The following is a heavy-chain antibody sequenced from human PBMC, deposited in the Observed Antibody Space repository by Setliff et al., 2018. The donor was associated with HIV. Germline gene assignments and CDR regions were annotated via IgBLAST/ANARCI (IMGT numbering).Heavy chain of an antibody. CDR2: ISGSGGST. Sequence: GGSLRLSCAASGFTFSSYWMSWVRQAPGKGLDWVSAISGSGGSTYYADSVKGRFTISRDNSKNTLYLQMNSLRAEDTAVYYCAKLGRGSYDFWSGPRDAFDIWGQGTMVTVSS. V-gene: IGHV3-23*01. J-gene: IGHJ3*02. CDR3: AKLGRGSYDFWSGPRDAFDI. CDR1: GFTFSSYW. D-gene: IGHD3-3*01.